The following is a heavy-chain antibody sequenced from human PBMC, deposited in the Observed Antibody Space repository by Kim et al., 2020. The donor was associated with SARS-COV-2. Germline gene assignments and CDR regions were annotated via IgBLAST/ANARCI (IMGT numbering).Heavy chain of an antibody. CDR1: GFTFSSYA. CDR2: ISYDGSNK. V-gene: IGHV3-30*04. J-gene: IGHJ4*02. D-gene: IGHD4-17*01. CDR3: ARAHDYDY. Sequence: GGSLRLSCAASGFTFSSYAMHWVRQAPGKGLEWVAVISYDGSNKYYADSVKGRYTIDRDNSKHTLYMQMHSLRAEDTAVYYCARAHDYDYWGQGTLVTVSS.